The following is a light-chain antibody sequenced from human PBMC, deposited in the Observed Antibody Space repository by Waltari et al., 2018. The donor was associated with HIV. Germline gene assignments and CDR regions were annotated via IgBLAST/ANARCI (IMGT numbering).Light chain of an antibody. CDR3: QTWTTGIVL. Sequence: QLVLTQSPSASASLRASVKLTCTLSSGHRNYAIAWPQHQPEKGPRYLMRLNSDGSYLKGDGIPDRFSGSSSGAERYLIISSLQSEDEADYYCQTWTTGIVLFGGGTKLTVL. CDR2: LNSDGSY. J-gene: IGLJ2*01. CDR1: SGHRNYA. V-gene: IGLV4-69*01.